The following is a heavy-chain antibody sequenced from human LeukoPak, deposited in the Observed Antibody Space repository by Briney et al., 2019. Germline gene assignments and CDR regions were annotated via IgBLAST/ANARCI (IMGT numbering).Heavy chain of an antibody. CDR2: INHSGST. V-gene: IGHV4-34*01. CDR1: GGSFSGYY. CDR3: ARLTSGRYSGY. J-gene: IGHJ4*02. Sequence: PSETLSLTCAVYGGSFSGYYWSWIRQPPGKGLEWIGEINHSGSTNYNPSLKSRVTISVDTSKNQFSLKLSSVTAADTAVYYCARLTSGRYSGYWGQGTLVTVSS. D-gene: IGHD1-26*01.